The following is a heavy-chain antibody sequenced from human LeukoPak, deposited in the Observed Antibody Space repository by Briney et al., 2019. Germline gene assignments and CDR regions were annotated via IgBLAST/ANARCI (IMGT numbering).Heavy chain of an antibody. D-gene: IGHD3-10*01. V-gene: IGHV1-18*01. J-gene: IGHJ5*02. Sequence: ASVKVSCKASGYIFTNYGITWVRQAPGQGLEWMTWISAYNGKTNYAQKFQGRVTMTTDTSTSTAYMDLRSLTSDDTAVYYCASTRIPMLRGPFDPWGQGTLVTVSS. CDR2: ISAYNGKT. CDR3: ASTRIPMLRGPFDP. CDR1: GYIFTNYG.